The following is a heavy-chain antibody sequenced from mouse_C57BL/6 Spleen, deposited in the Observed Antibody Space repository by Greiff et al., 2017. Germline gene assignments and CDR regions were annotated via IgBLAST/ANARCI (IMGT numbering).Heavy chain of an antibody. D-gene: IGHD1-1*01. J-gene: IGHJ3*01. CDR2: IDPSDSYT. CDR1: GYTFTSYW. V-gene: IGHV1-59*01. CDR3: ARDSITTVVVPFAY. Sequence: VQLQQPGAELVRPGTSVKLSCKASGYTFTSYWMHWVKQRPGQGLEWIGVIDPSDSYTNYNQKFKGKATLTVDTSSSTAYMQLSSLTSEDSAVYYCARDSITTVVVPFAYWGQGTLVTVSA.